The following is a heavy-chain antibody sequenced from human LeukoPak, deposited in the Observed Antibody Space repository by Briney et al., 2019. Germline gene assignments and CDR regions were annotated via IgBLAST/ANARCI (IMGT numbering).Heavy chain of an antibody. D-gene: IGHD2-2*01. CDR2: IKTRSESHAT. CDR3: ARRDCSSFRCYSFDY. Sequence: GGSLKLSCAASGFDFSDFDIHWVRQGSGKGLEGVARIKTRSESHATAHAASVKGRFTISRDDSKKTAYLQMNSLKTEDTAVYYCARRDCSSFRCYSFDYWGQGILVTVSS. V-gene: IGHV3-73*01. CDR1: GFDFSDFD. J-gene: IGHJ4*02.